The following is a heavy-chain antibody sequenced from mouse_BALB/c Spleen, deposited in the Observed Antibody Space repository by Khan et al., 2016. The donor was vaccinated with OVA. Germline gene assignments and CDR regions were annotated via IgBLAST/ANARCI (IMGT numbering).Heavy chain of an antibody. Sequence: QVQLKDSGPGLVAPSQSLSITCSISGFSLTTYGVNWVRQPPGKGLEWLGVLWGDGSTNYHSTLKSRLIISKDNSKRQVFLTLNSLQTDDTATYYCAKFTPDYYSMDYWGKGTSVTVSS. CDR3: AKFTPDYYSMDY. V-gene: IGHV2-3*01. J-gene: IGHJ4*01. CDR2: LWGDGST. CDR1: GFSLTTYG. D-gene: IGHD1-1*01.